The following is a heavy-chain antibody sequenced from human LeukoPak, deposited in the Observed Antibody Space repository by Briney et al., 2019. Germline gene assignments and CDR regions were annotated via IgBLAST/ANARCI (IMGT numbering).Heavy chain of an antibody. Sequence: PGGSLRLSCAASGFTFSSYAMRWVRQAPGKGLEWVSAMSGSGGSIYYADYVKGRFTISRDNSKNTLYLQMNCLRAEDTAVYYCAKYTAVGVRWFDPWGQGTLVTVSS. CDR3: AKYTAVGVRWFDP. V-gene: IGHV3-23*01. J-gene: IGHJ5*02. CDR2: MSGSGGSI. D-gene: IGHD4-23*01. CDR1: GFTFSSYA.